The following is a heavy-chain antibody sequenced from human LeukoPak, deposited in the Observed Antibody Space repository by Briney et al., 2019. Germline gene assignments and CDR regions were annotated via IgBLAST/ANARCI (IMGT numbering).Heavy chain of an antibody. CDR1: GGSISSYY. Sequence: SETLPLTCTVSGGSISSYYWSWIRQPPGKGLEWIGYIYYSGSTNYNPSLKSRVTISVDTSKNQFSLKLSSVTAADTAVYYCARVDPYGDYFDYWGQGTLVTVSS. CDR2: IYYSGST. D-gene: IGHD4-17*01. J-gene: IGHJ4*02. CDR3: ARVDPYGDYFDY. V-gene: IGHV4-59*01.